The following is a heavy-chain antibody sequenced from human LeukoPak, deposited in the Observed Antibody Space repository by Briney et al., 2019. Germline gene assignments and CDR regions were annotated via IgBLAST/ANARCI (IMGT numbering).Heavy chain of an antibody. Sequence: GGSLRLSCAASGFTFSSYTVSWVRQAPGKGLEWVSAISGSGGSTYYADSVKGRFTISRDNSKNTLYLQMNSLRAEDTAVYYCAKIDYGDYGGATDFDYWGQGTLVTVSS. V-gene: IGHV3-23*01. CDR2: ISGSGGST. D-gene: IGHD4-17*01. CDR1: GFTFSSYT. J-gene: IGHJ4*02. CDR3: AKIDYGDYGGATDFDY.